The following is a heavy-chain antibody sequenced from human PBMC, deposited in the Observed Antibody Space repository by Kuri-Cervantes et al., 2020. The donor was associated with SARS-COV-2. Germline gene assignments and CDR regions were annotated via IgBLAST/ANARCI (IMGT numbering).Heavy chain of an antibody. CDR1: GFTFSSYD. V-gene: IGHV3-13*01. CDR3: ARDLGGPRFGGMDV. CDR2: IGTAGDT. Sequence: GGSLRLSCAASGFTFSSYDMHWVCQATGKGLEWVSAIGTAGDTYYPGSVKGRFTISRENAKNSLYLQMNSLRAGDTAVYYCARDLGGPRFGGMDVWGQGTTVTVSS. D-gene: IGHD3-16*01. J-gene: IGHJ6*02.